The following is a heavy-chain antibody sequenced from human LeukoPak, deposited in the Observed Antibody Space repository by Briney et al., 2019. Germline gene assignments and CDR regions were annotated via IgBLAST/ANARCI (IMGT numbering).Heavy chain of an antibody. CDR1: GFTFSSYW. CDR2: IKQDGSEK. J-gene: IGHJ4*02. D-gene: IGHD2-15*01. V-gene: IGHV3-7*03. CDR3: AKALGRAAPFDY. Sequence: GGSLRLSCAVSGFTFSSYWMSWVRQAPGKGLEWVANIKQDGSEKYYVDSVKGRFTISRDNTKNTLYLQMNSLRAEDTAVYYCAKALGRAAPFDYWGQGTLVTVSS.